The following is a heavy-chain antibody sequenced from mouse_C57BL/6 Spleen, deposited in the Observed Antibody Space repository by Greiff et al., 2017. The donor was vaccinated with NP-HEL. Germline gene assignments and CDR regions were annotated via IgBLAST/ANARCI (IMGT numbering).Heavy chain of an antibody. Sequence: QVQLQQSGAELVRPGASVKLSCKASGYTFTDYYINWVKQRPGQGLEWIARIYPGSGNTYYNEKFKGKATLTAEKSSSTAYMQLSSLTSEDSAVYFCARSRTTVVAPGFAYWGQGTLVTVSA. CDR3: ARSRTTVVAPGFAY. CDR1: GYTFTDYY. CDR2: IYPGSGNT. J-gene: IGHJ3*01. D-gene: IGHD1-1*01. V-gene: IGHV1-76*01.